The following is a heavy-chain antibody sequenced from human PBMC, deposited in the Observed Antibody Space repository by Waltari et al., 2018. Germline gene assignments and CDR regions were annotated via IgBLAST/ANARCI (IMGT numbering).Heavy chain of an antibody. Sequence: QVQLVQSGAEVKKPGASVKVSCKASGYTFTSYAMHWVRPAPGQRFEGMGWINAGNVNTKYSQKFQGRVNITRDTTGSKAYMELGSLRAEDTAGYYCAGDTVLGCSGGSCYRWFDPWGQGTLVTVSS. CDR1: GYTFTSYA. J-gene: IGHJ5*02. CDR2: INAGNVNT. D-gene: IGHD2-15*01. CDR3: AGDTVLGCSGGSCYRWFDP. V-gene: IGHV1-3*01.